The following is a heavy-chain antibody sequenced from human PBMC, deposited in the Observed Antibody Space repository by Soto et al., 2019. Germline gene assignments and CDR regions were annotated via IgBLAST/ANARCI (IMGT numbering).Heavy chain of an antibody. CDR3: AKAGGIQLWSEAFDI. J-gene: IGHJ3*02. Sequence: GGSLRPSCAASGFTFSSYAMSWVRQAPGKGLEWVSPISGSGGSTYYADSVKGRFTISRDNSKNTLYLQMNSLRAEDTAVYYCAKAGGIQLWSEAFDIWGQGTMVTVSS. CDR1: GFTFSSYA. CDR2: ISGSGGST. V-gene: IGHV3-23*01. D-gene: IGHD5-18*01.